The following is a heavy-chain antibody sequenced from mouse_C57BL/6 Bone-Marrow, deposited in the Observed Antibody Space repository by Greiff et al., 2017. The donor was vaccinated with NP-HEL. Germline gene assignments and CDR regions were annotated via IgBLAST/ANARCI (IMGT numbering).Heavy chain of an antibody. J-gene: IGHJ2*01. CDR1: GFTFSDYG. D-gene: IGHD1-2*01. Sequence: EVHLVESGGGLVKPGGSLKLSCAASGFTFSDYGMHWVRQAPEKGLEWVAYISSGSSTIYYADTVKGRFTISRANAKNTLFLQMTSLRSEDTAMYYCARQGLRPFDYWGQGTTLTVSS. CDR3: ARQGLRPFDY. CDR2: ISSGSSTI. V-gene: IGHV5-17*01.